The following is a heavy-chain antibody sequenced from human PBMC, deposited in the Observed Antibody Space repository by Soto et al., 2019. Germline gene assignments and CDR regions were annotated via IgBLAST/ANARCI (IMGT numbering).Heavy chain of an antibody. V-gene: IGHV4-59*08. CDR1: GGSISSYY. J-gene: IGHJ3*02. D-gene: IGHD1-1*01. Sequence: PSETLSLTCTVSGGSISSYYWSWIRQPPGKGLEWIGYIYYSGSTNYNPSLKSRVTISVDTSKNQFSLKLSSVTAGDTAVYYCARRSHNWNDGASDIWGQGTMVTVSS. CDR3: ARRSHNWNDGASDI. CDR2: IYYSGST.